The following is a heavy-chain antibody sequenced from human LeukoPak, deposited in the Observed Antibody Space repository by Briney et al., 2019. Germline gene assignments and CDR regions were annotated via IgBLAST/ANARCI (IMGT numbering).Heavy chain of an antibody. Sequence: SETLSLTCTVSGGSISSYYWSWIRQPAGKGLEWIGRIYTSGSTNYNPSLKSRVTMSVDTSKNQFSLKLSSVTAAGTAVYYCARAGIVVPAASLSWFDPWGQGTLVTVSS. CDR1: GGSISSYY. CDR2: IYTSGST. CDR3: ARAGIVVPAASLSWFDP. D-gene: IGHD2-2*01. J-gene: IGHJ5*02. V-gene: IGHV4-4*07.